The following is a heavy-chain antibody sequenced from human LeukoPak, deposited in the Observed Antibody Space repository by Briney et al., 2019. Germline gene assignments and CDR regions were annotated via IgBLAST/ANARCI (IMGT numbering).Heavy chain of an antibody. J-gene: IGHJ4*02. CDR1: GDSVSSNSAA. CDR2: TYYRSKWFT. D-gene: IGHD6-19*01. CDR3: ARSDCSSGKCPGFDN. V-gene: IGHV6-1*01. Sequence: SQTLSLTCGISGDSVSSNSAAWNWIRQSPSRGLEWLGRTYYRSKWFTNSAPSVKSRIIINPDTPNNQVSLQLNSVTPEDTAVYYCARSDCSSGKCPGFDNWGQGTLVTASS.